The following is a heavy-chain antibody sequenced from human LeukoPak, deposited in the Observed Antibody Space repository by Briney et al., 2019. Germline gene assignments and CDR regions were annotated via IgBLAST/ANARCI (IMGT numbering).Heavy chain of an antibody. CDR1: GPIVSTNY. Sequence: GGSLRLSCAVSGPIVSTNYMSWVRQAPGKGLEWVAFIQYDGSNKYGDSMKGRFTISRDNSKNTLYLQMSSLRSEDTAVYYCAKAADDFDIWGQGTMVTVSS. CDR2: IQYDGSNK. V-gene: IGHV3-30*02. J-gene: IGHJ3*02. CDR3: AKAADDFDI.